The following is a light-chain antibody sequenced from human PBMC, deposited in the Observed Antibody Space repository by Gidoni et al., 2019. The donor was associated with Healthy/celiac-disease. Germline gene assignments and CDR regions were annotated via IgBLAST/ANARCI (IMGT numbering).Light chain of an antibody. CDR2: EGS. CDR3: CSYAGSSTFVV. CDR1: SSDVGSYNL. V-gene: IGLV2-23*03. J-gene: IGLJ2*01. Sequence: QSALTPPASVSGSPGQSITISCTSTSSDVGSYNLVPWYQQHPGKAPKLMIYEGSKRPSGVSNRVSGTKSGNTASLTISGLQAEDEADYYCCSYAGSSTFVVFGGGTKLTVL.